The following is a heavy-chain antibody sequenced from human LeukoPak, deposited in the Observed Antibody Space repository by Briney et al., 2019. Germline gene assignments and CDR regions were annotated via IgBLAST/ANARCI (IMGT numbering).Heavy chain of an antibody. Sequence: GGSLRLSGTASGFTFSSYWMSWVRQTPEKGLEWVANIKQDGSEKVYVDSVKGRFTISRDNAKSSLYLQMSGLRAEDTAVYYSARDPYSSSWSYGMDVWGQGTTVTVSS. CDR1: GFTFSSYW. CDR3: ARDPYSSSWSYGMDV. CDR2: IKQDGSEK. J-gene: IGHJ6*02. V-gene: IGHV3-7*05. D-gene: IGHD6-13*01.